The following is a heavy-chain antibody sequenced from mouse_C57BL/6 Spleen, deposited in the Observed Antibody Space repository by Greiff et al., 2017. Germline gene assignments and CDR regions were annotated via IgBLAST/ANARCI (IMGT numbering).Heavy chain of an antibody. CDR1: GYTFTSYW. CDR2: IYPSDSET. J-gene: IGHJ4*01. D-gene: IGHD2-3*01. Sequence: QVQLQQPGAELVRPGSSVKLSCKASGYTFTSYWMDWVKQRPGQGLEWIGNIYPSDSETHYNQKFKDKATLTVYKSSSTAYMQLSRLTSEDSAVYYCARWDGFYYAMDYWGQGTSVTVSS. V-gene: IGHV1-61*01. CDR3: ARWDGFYYAMDY.